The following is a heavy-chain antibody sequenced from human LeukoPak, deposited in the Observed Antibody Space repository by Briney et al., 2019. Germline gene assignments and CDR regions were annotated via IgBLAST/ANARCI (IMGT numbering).Heavy chain of an antibody. D-gene: IGHD3-10*01. CDR3: ARGSYGSGSYYEGNWFDT. CDR2: IKQDGSER. J-gene: IGHJ5*02. CDR1: GFTFSSYW. Sequence: PGGSLRLSCAASGFTFSSYWMSWVRQTPGKRLEWVANIKQDGSERYYLDSVKGRFTLSRDNAKNSLSLQMHSLRAEDTAVYYCARGSYGSGSYYEGNWFDTWGQGTLVTVSS. V-gene: IGHV3-7*01.